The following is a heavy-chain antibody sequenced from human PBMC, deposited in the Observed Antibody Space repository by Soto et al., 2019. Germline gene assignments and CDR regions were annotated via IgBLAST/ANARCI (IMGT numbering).Heavy chain of an antibody. CDR2: ISGSGGST. Sequence: GGSLRLSCAASGFTFSSYAMSWVRQAPGKGLEWVSAISGSGGSTYYADSVKGRFTISRDNSKNTLYLQMNSLRAEDTAVYYCASGGRCSGGSCYGGDYYYYGMDVWGQGTTVTVSS. V-gene: IGHV3-23*01. J-gene: IGHJ6*02. D-gene: IGHD2-15*01. CDR1: GFTFSSYA. CDR3: ASGGRCSGGSCYGGDYYYYGMDV.